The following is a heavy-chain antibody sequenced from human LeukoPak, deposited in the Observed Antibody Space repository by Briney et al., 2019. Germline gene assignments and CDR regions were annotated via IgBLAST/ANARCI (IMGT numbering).Heavy chain of an antibody. J-gene: IGHJ4*02. CDR2: IRYDGSSK. Sequence: GGSLRLSCAASGFTFSSYGMHWVRQSPGKGLEWVAFIRYDGSSKYYADSVKGRFTISRDNSKNTLYLQMNSLRAEDTAVCYCARESESYDSSGSTFKYWGQGTLDTVSS. V-gene: IGHV3-30*02. CDR3: ARESESYDSSGSTFKY. CDR1: GFTFSSYG. D-gene: IGHD3-22*01.